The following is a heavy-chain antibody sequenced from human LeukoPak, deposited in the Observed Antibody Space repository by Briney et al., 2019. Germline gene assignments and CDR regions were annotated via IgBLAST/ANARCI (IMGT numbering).Heavy chain of an antibody. CDR3: ARGLKGLRLGNDPPYYFDY. CDR2: ISAYNGNT. J-gene: IGHJ4*02. Sequence: ASVKVSCKASGYTFTSYGISWVRQAPGQGLEWMGWISAYNGNTNYAQKLQGRVTMTTDTSTSTAYMELRSLRSDDTAVYYCARGLKGLRLGNDPPYYFDYWGRGTLVTVSS. CDR1: GYTFTSYG. V-gene: IGHV1-18*01. D-gene: IGHD3-16*01.